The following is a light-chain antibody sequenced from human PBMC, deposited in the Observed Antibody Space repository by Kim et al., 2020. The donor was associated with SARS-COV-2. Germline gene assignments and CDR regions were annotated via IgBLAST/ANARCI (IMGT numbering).Light chain of an antibody. V-gene: IGLV6-57*01. Sequence: GKTVTISCTPSSGSIASNYVQWYQQRPGSSPTTVIYEDNQRPSGVPDRFSGSIDSSSNSASLTISGLKTEDEADYYCQSYDSSSWVFGGGTQLTVL. CDR3: QSYDSSSWV. CDR1: SGSIASNY. J-gene: IGLJ3*02. CDR2: EDN.